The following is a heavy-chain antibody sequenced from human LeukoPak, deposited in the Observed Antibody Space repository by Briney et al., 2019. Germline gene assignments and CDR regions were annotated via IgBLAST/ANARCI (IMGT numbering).Heavy chain of an antibody. CDR3: PSRFYCSNTRCRNFPFAY. CDR2: IIPIFGTA. Sequence: SVKVSCKASGGTFSSYAINWVRQAPGQGLEWMGGIIPIFGTANYAQKFQDRVTITADESTSTAYMELSSLRSEDTPIYYCPSRFYCSNTRCRNFPFAYWGQGTLVTVSS. D-gene: IGHD2-2*01. CDR1: GGTFSSYA. V-gene: IGHV1-69*13. J-gene: IGHJ4*02.